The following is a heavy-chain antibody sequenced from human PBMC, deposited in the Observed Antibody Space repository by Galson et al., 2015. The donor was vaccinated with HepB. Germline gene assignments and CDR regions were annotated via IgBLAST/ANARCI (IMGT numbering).Heavy chain of an antibody. CDR3: ARDFHDILPTVTSGGMDV. Sequence: SLRLSCAASGFTFNNYAMHWGRQAPGKGLEWMAVISFDGGNKHYVDSVKGLFTISRDNSKNTLYLQTNSLRAEDTAVYYCARDFHDILPTVTSGGMDVWGQGTTVTVSS. D-gene: IGHD3-9*01. V-gene: IGHV3-30*04. CDR2: ISFDGGNK. J-gene: IGHJ6*02. CDR1: GFTFNNYA.